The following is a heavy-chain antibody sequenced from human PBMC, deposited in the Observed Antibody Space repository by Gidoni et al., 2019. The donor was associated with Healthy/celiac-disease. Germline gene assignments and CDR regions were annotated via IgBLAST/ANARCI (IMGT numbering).Heavy chain of an antibody. D-gene: IGHD2-2*01. CDR2: IIGSGGST. CDR1: GFTFSSYA. J-gene: IGHJ4*02. Sequence: EVQLLESGGGLVQPGGSLRLSCAASGFTFSSYAMSWVRQAPGQGLDWVSAIIGSGGSTYYDDSVKGRFTISRDNSKNTLYLQMNSRRAEDTAVYYCAKAFIVVVPAAYGSGWDDWGQGTLVTVSS. CDR3: AKAFIVVVPAAYGSGWDD. V-gene: IGHV3-23*01.